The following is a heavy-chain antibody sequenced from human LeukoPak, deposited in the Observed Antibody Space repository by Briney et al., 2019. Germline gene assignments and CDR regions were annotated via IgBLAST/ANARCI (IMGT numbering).Heavy chain of an antibody. CDR2: ISSSGSTI. J-gene: IGHJ3*02. CDR1: GFTFSDYY. CDR3: ARDYGSGSYTDNAFDI. D-gene: IGHD3-10*01. V-gene: IGHV3-11*04. Sequence: GGSLRLSCAASGFTFSDYYMSWIRQAPGKGLEWVSYISSSGSTIYYADSVKGRFTISRDNAKNSLYLQMNSLRAEDTAVYYCARDYGSGSYTDNAFDIWGQGTMVTVSS.